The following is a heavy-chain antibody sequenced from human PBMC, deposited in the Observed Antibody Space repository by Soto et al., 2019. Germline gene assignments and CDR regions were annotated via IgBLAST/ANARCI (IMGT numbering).Heavy chain of an antibody. Sequence: SETLSLTCTVSGGSISSYYWSWSLQPPWKGLEWIGYIYYSGSTNYNPSLKSRVTISVDTSKNQFSLKLSSVTAADTAVYYCARQSSITIFGVVIMVYMDVWGKGTTVTVS. J-gene: IGHJ6*03. CDR2: IYYSGST. V-gene: IGHV4-59*08. D-gene: IGHD3-3*01. CDR1: GGSISSYY. CDR3: ARQSSITIFGVVIMVYMDV.